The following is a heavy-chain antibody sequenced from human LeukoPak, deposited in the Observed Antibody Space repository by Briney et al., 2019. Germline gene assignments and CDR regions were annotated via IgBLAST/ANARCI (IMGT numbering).Heavy chain of an antibody. CDR3: ARDPMYYDILTGYYISWFDP. J-gene: IGHJ5*02. Sequence: PSETLSLTCTVSGGSISSYYWSWIRQPPGKGLEWIGYIYYSGSTNHNPSLKSRVTISVDTSKNQFSLKLSSVTAADTAVYYCARDPMYYDILTGYYISWFDPWGQGTLVTVSS. CDR1: GGSISSYY. CDR2: IYYSGST. V-gene: IGHV4-59*01. D-gene: IGHD3-9*01.